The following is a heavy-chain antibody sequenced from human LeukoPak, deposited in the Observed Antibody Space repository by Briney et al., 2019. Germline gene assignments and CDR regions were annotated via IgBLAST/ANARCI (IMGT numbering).Heavy chain of an antibody. V-gene: IGHV1-46*01. CDR3: AREHSSGWFPFDY. J-gene: IGHJ4*02. Sequence: ASVKVSCKASGYTFTSYYMHWVRQAPGRGLEWMGIINPSGGSTSYAQKFQGRVTMTRDMSTSTVYMELSSLRSEDTAVYYCAREHSSGWFPFDYWGQGTLVTVSS. CDR1: GYTFTSYY. D-gene: IGHD6-19*01. CDR2: INPSGGST.